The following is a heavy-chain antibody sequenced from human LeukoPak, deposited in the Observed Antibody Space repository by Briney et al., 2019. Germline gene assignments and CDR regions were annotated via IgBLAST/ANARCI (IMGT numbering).Heavy chain of an antibody. CDR3: AKGASGSYRMYYFDY. D-gene: IGHD1-26*01. Sequence: TGGSLRLSCAASGFTFSSYAMSWVRQAPGKGLEWVSAISGSGGSTYYADSVKGRFTISRDNSKNTLYLQMNSLRAEDTAVYYCAKGASGSYRMYYFDYWGQGTLVTVSS. V-gene: IGHV3-23*01. J-gene: IGHJ4*02. CDR2: ISGSGGST. CDR1: GFTFSSYA.